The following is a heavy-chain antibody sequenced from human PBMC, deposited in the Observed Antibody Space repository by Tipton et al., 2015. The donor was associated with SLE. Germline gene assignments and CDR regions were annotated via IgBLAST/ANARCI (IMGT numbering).Heavy chain of an antibody. J-gene: IGHJ3*02. CDR1: GGSISSYY. D-gene: IGHD2-15*01. Sequence: TLSLTCAVYGGSISSYYWSWIRQPPGKGLEWIGYIYYSGSTNYNPSLKSRVTISVDTSKNQFSLKLSSVTAADTAVYYCARAGGAFDIWGQGTMVTVSS. CDR3: ARAGGAFDI. CDR2: IYYSGST. V-gene: IGHV4-59*01.